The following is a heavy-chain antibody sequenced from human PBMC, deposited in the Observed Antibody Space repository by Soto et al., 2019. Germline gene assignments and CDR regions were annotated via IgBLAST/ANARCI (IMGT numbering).Heavy chain of an antibody. V-gene: IGHV3-23*01. CDR1: GFTFSSYA. Sequence: EVQLLESGGGLVQPGGSLRLSCAASGFTFSSYAMSWVRQAPGKGLEWVSAISGSGGSTYYADSVKGRFTISRDNSKNTLYLQMNRLRAEDTAVYYYANHPTRVVEGGLFDYWGQGTLVTVSS. J-gene: IGHJ4*02. CDR2: ISGSGGST. D-gene: IGHD3-3*01. CDR3: ANHPTRVVEGGLFDY.